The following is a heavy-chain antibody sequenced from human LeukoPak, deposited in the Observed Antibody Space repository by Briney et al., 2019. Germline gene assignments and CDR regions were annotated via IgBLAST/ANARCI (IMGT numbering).Heavy chain of an antibody. CDR1: GGSINSYY. Sequence: SETLSLTCTVSGGSINSYYWSWIRQPPGKGLQWIGCIHYSGNTNYNPSLKSRVTISLDTSKNQFSLKLISVTAADTAVYYCARGVGSGYTDYWGQGALVTVSS. D-gene: IGHD3-22*01. J-gene: IGHJ4*02. CDR2: IHYSGNT. CDR3: ARGVGSGYTDY. V-gene: IGHV4-59*01.